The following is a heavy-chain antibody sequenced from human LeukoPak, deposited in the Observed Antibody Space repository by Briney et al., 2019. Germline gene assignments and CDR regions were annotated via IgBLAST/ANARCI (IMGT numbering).Heavy chain of an antibody. CDR3: AKVRSLLLWFGESPPNYYFDY. CDR1: GFTFSSYG. J-gene: IGHJ4*02. CDR2: ISGSGGST. Sequence: GGSLRLSCAASGFTFSSYGMSWVRQAPGKGLEWVSAISGSGGSTYYADSVKGRFTISRDNSKNTLYLQMNSLRAEDTAVYYCAKVRSLLLWFGESPPNYYFDYWGQGTLVTVSS. V-gene: IGHV3-23*01. D-gene: IGHD3-10*01.